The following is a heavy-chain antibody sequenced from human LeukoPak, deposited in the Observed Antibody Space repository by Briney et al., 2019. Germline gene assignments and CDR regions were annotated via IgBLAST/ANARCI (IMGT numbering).Heavy chain of an antibody. CDR3: AKQLAAGGYYFDY. J-gene: IGHJ4*02. D-gene: IGHD6-13*01. CDR1: GFTFSSYA. V-gene: IGHV3-23*01. Sequence: GGSLRLSCAASGFTFSSYAMSWVRQAPGEGLEWVSGISGGGETTYYADSVKGRFTISRDNSKNTLYLQMNSLRAEDTAVYYCAKQLAAGGYYFDYWGQGTLVTVSS. CDR2: ISGGGETT.